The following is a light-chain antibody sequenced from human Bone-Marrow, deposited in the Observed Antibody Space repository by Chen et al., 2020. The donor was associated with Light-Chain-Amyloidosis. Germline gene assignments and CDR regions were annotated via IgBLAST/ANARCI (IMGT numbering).Light chain of an antibody. CDR3: GTWDVSLSGRV. J-gene: IGLJ3*02. Sequence: QSALTQPPSLSAAPGQNVTISCSGGTSNIGKNYVSWYQQLPGTAPKLLIYDSNKRPSGIPARFSGTQSRTSAALGITGLQPGDEADYYCGTWDVSLSGRVFGGGTRLTVL. CDR1: TSNIGKNY. V-gene: IGLV1-51*01. CDR2: DSN.